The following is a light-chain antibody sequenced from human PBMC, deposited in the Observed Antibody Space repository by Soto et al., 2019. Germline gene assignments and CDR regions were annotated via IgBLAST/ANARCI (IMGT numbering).Light chain of an antibody. CDR3: SSWAMRSTPYF. V-gene: IGLV2-14*03. CDR2: NVR. CDR1: NSDVGGHDY. J-gene: IGLJ1*01. Sequence: QPALTQPASWSGSPGQSITISCTGTNSDVGGHDYVSWYRQHPGKAPQLIIFNVRNRPSGVSDRFSGSKSGNTASLTISGLQVEDEADYYCSSWAMRSTPYFFGTG.